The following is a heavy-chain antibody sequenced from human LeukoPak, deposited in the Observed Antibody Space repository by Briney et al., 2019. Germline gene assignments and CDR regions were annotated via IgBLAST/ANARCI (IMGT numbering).Heavy chain of an antibody. Sequence: GRSLRLSCSASGFTFSYYGIHWGRQAPGKGLEWVALIWFDGSNKYYADSVKGRITISRDNSKNTVYLQMNSLRAEDTAVYYCARELFSSGSCPDGWGQGTLVTVSS. D-gene: IGHD3-10*01. CDR2: IWFDGSNK. CDR1: GFTFSYYG. CDR3: ARELFSSGSCPDG. J-gene: IGHJ4*02. V-gene: IGHV3-33*01.